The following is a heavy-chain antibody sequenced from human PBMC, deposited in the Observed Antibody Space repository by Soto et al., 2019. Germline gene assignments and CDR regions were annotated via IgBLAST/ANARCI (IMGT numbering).Heavy chain of an antibody. V-gene: IGHV4-34*01. J-gene: IGHJ4*02. Sequence: SETLSLTCAVYGWSFSGYYWSWIRQPPGKGLEWIGEINHSGSTNYNPSLKSRLTISVDTSKKQFSLKLSSVTAADTAVYHCARGGLSYYFDYWGQGTLVTVSS. CDR3: ARGGLSYYFDY. CDR1: GWSFSGYY. CDR2: INHSGST.